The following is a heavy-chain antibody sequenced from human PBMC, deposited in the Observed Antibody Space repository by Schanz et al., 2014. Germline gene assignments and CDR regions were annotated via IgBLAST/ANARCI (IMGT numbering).Heavy chain of an antibody. CDR3: AKGQGAVINNWYFDL. Sequence: QVQLVESGGGVVQPGGSLRLSCAASGFTFSNFAIHWVRQAPGKGLEWVAVISYDGSHKDYADSVKGRFTISRDNSMNTLSLQMNGLSADDTAIYYCAKGQGAVINNWYFDLWGRGTLVTVSS. CDR1: GFTFSNFA. V-gene: IGHV3-30*04. CDR2: ISYDGSHK. D-gene: IGHD2-21*01. J-gene: IGHJ2*01.